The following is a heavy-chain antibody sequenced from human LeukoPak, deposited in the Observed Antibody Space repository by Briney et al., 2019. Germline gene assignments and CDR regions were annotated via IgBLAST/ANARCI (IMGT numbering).Heavy chain of an antibody. CDR1: GGSISGQY. CDR3: ARVYDFWSGYSEGAFDI. Sequence: PSETLSLTCSVSGGSISGQYWTWIRQPPGKRLEWIGYIYYSGSTNYNPSLKSRVTISIDTSKNQFSLKVRSVTAADTAVYYCARVYDFWSGYSEGAFDIWGHGTMVTVSS. D-gene: IGHD3-3*01. J-gene: IGHJ3*02. V-gene: IGHV4-59*11. CDR2: IYYSGST.